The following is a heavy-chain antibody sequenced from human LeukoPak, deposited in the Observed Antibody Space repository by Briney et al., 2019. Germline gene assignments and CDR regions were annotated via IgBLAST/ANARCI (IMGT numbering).Heavy chain of an antibody. CDR1: GYTFTDYY. D-gene: IGHD4-17*01. V-gene: IGHV1-69-2*01. J-gene: IGHJ4*02. CDR3: ARVYGDYGLDY. CDR2: VDPEDGET. Sequence: ASVKVSCKVSGYTFTDYYMHWVQQAPGKGLEWMGLVDPEDGETIYAEKFQGRVTITADTSTDTAYMELSSLRSEDTAVYYCARVYGDYGLDYWGQGTLVTVSS.